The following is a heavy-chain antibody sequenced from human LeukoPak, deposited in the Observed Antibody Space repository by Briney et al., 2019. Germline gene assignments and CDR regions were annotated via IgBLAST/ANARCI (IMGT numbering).Heavy chain of an antibody. CDR1: GGSIKSGIYY. CDR3: VRVGAAGWFDP. J-gene: IGHJ5*02. V-gene: IGHV4-39*07. Sequence: SETLSLTCTVSGGSIKSGIYYWGWIRQPPGKGLEWIGHIYYAGSTSYNVSLESRLTVSIDTSKNQFSLKLGSVTAADTAVYHCVRVGAAGWFDPWGQGTLVTVSS. CDR2: IYYAGST. D-gene: IGHD6-25*01.